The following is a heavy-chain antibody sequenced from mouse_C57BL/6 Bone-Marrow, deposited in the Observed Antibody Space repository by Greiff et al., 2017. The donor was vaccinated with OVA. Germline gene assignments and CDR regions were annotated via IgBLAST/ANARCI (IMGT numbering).Heavy chain of an antibody. CDR3: ARPSSYVGAMDY. CDR2: IYPSDSET. J-gene: IGHJ4*01. CDR1: GYTFTSYW. D-gene: IGHD1-1*01. V-gene: IGHV1-61*01. Sequence: QVQLQQSGAELVRPGSSVKLSCTASGYTFTSYWMDWVKQRPGQGLEWIGNIYPSDSETHYNQKFKDKATLTVDKSSSTAYMQLSSLTSEDSAVYYCARPSSYVGAMDYWGQGTSVTVSS.